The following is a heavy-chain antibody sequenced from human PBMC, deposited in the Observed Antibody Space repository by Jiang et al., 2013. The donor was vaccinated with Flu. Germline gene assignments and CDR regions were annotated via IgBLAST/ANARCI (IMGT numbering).Heavy chain of an antibody. CDR1: GYTFTSYA. V-gene: IGHV7-4-1*01. J-gene: IGHJ6*02. CDR3: ARGWPDWRFGEYDFWSGLYYYYYGMDV. D-gene: IGHD3-3*01. CDR2: INTNTGNP. Sequence: QSGSELKKPGASVKVPCKASGYTFTSYAMNWVRQAPGQGLEWMGWINTNTGNPTYAQGFTGRFVFSLDTSVSTAYLQICSLKAEDTAVYYCARGWPDWRFGEYDFWSGLYYYYYGMDVWGQGTTVTVSS.